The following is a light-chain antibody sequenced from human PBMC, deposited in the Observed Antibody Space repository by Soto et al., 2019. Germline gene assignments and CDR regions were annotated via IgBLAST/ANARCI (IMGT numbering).Light chain of an antibody. V-gene: IGLV1-44*01. CDR1: SSNIGSNT. J-gene: IGLJ1*01. CDR2: SNN. CDR3: AAWDDSLNGYV. Sequence: QSVLTQPPSASGTPGQSVTISCSGSSSNIGSNTVNWYQQLPGTAPKLLIYSNNQRPSGVPDRFSGSKSGTSASLAISGLQSEDEADYYCAAWDDSLNGYVFGTGTRSPS.